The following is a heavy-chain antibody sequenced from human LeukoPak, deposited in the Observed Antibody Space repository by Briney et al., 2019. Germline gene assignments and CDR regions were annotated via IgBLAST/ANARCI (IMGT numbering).Heavy chain of an antibody. D-gene: IGHD4/OR15-4a*01. CDR2: ISYDGSNK. J-gene: IGHJ4*02. Sequence: GGSLRLSCAASGFTFSSYGMHWVRQAPGKGLEWVAVISYDGSNKYYADSVKGRFTISRDNSKNTLYLQMNSLRAEDTAVYYCAKRRGRGLTTPHHFDYWGQGTLVTVSS. V-gene: IGHV3-30*18. CDR3: AKRRGRGLTTPHHFDY. CDR1: GFTFSSYG.